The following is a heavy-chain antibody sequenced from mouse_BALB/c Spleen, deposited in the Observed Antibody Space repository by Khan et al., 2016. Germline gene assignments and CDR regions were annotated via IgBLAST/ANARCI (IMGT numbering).Heavy chain of an antibody. CDR3: ARDFGVDHLAFDY. V-gene: IGHV1-82*01. CDR2: IYPGDGDT. J-gene: IGHJ2*01. Sequence: QVQLQQSGPELVKPGASVKISCKASGYAFSSSWMNWVKQRPGQGLEWIGRIYPGDGDTNYNGKFKGKATLTAAKSSSTAYMQLSSLTSVVSGVYFCARDFGVDHLAFDYWSQATAVTVSS. CDR1: GYAFSSSW. D-gene: IGHD1-2*01.